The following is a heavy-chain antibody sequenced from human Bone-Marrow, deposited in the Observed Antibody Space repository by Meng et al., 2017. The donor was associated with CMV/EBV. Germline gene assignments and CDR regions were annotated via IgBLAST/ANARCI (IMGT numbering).Heavy chain of an antibody. J-gene: IGHJ4*02. CDR1: GGSFSVYY. D-gene: IGHD1-26*01. CDR3: VSRYSWELFDF. V-gene: IGHV4-34*01. Sequence: LTCAVYGGSFSVYYWGWIRQPPGKGLEWIGEINHIGGTKYNPSLKSRVTISVDTSKNQFSLKLTSVTAADTAVYYCVSRYSWELFDFWGQGTLVTVSS. CDR2: INHIGGT.